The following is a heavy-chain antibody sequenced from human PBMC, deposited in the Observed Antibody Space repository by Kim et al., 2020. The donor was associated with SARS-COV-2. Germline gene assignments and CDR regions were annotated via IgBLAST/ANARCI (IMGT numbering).Heavy chain of an antibody. CDR2: ISAYNGNT. Sequence: ASVKVSCKASGYTFTSYGISWVRQAPGQGLEWMGWISAYNGNTNYAQKLQGRVTMTTDTSTSTAYMELRSLRSDDTAVYYCARWFSTLVVVTYGMDVWGQGTTVTVSS. V-gene: IGHV1-18*01. J-gene: IGHJ6*02. D-gene: IGHD2-21*02. CDR3: ARWFSTLVVVTYGMDV. CDR1: GYTFTSYG.